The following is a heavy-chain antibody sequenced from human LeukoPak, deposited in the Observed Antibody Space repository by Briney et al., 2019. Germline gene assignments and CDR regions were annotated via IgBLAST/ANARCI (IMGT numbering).Heavy chain of an antibody. Sequence: SETLSLTCTVSGGSISSYYWSWIRQPAGKGLEWIGRIYTSGSTNYNPSLKSRVTMSVDTSKNQFSLKLSSVTAANTAVYYCARDPYAPNGLELPARYFNYWAQGTLVTVSS. J-gene: IGHJ4*02. CDR2: IYTSGST. CDR3: ARDPYAPNGLELPARYFNY. V-gene: IGHV4-4*07. CDR1: GGSISSYY. D-gene: IGHD1-7*01.